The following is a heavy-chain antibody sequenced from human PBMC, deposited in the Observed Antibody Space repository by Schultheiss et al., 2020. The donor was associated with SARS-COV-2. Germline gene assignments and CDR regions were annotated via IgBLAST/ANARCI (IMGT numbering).Heavy chain of an antibody. CDR3: AGGPKYSSGWYGGY. CDR1: GGSFSGYY. Sequence: SETLSLTCAVYGGSFSGYYWSWIRQPPGKGLEWIGEINHSGSTNYNPSLKSRVTISVDTSKNQFSLKLSSVTAADTAVYYCAGGPKYSSGWYGGYWGQGTLVTVSS. CDR2: INHSGST. V-gene: IGHV4-34*01. J-gene: IGHJ4*02. D-gene: IGHD6-19*01.